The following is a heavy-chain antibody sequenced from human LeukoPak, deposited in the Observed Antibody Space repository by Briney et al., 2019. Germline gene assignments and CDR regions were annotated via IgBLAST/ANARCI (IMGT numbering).Heavy chain of an antibody. Sequence: GGSLRLSCAASGFTFSSYAMSRVRQAPGKGLEWVSAISGSGGSTYYADSVKGRFTISRDNSKNTLYLQMNSLRAEDTAVYYCAKDTVAGDYGAPGYWGQGTLVTVSS. CDR3: AKDTVAGDYGAPGY. V-gene: IGHV3-23*01. CDR1: GFTFSSYA. D-gene: IGHD4-17*01. CDR2: ISGSGGST. J-gene: IGHJ4*02.